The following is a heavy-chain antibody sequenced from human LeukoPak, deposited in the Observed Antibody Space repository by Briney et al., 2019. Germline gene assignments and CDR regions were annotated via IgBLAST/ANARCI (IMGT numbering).Heavy chain of an antibody. V-gene: IGHV3-23*01. CDR2: IYGGGDST. CDR1: GFTFSSHA. J-gene: IGHJ2*01. Sequence: GGSLRLSCAASGFTFSSHAMTWFRQGPGKGLEWVSCIYGGGDSTFYADSVKGRFTISRDNSKYTLGLQMNRLRVEDSGMYYCAKDRTVVPLAYWYFDLWGRGTLVTVSS. CDR3: AKDRTVVPLAYWYFDL. D-gene: IGHD2-2*01.